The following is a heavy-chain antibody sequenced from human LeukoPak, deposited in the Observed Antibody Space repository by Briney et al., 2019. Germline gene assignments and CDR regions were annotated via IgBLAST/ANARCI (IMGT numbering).Heavy chain of an antibody. J-gene: IGHJ3*02. CDR1: GYTFTSYA. D-gene: IGHD6-13*01. CDR2: INTNTGNP. Sequence: GSVKVSCKASGYTFTSYAMNWVRQAPGQGLEWMGWINTNTGNPTYAQGFTGRFVFSSDTSVSTAYLQISSLKAEDTAVYYCARDLGQLVGALAFDIWGQGTMVTVSS. V-gene: IGHV7-4-1*02. CDR3: ARDLGQLVGALAFDI.